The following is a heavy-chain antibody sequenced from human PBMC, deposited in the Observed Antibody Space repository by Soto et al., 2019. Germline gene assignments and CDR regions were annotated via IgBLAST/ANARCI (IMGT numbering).Heavy chain of an antibody. CDR1: GFTFSSYA. V-gene: IGHV3-30-3*01. CDR2: ISYDGSNK. Sequence: GGSLRLSCEASGFTFSSYAMHWVRQAPGKGLEWVAVISYDGSNKYYADSVKGRFTISRDNAKNTLYLQMNSLRAEDTAVYYCARDRRDPNHDYYGMDVWGRGTTVTVSS. J-gene: IGHJ6*02. D-gene: IGHD2-21*02. CDR3: ARDRRDPNHDYYGMDV.